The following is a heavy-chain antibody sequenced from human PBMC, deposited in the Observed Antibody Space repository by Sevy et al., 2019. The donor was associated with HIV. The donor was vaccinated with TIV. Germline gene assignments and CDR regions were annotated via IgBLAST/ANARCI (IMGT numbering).Heavy chain of an antibody. J-gene: IGHJ3*02. CDR2: ISSSSSYI. V-gene: IGHV3-21*01. CDR3: ARKQGIAARRGGYDAFDI. CDR1: GFTFSSYS. Sequence: GGSLRLSCVASGFTFSSYSMNWVRQAPGKGLEWVSSISSSSSYIYYADSVKGRFTISRDNAKNSLYLQMNSLRAEDTAVYYCARKQGIAARRGGYDAFDIWGQGTMVTVSS. D-gene: IGHD6-6*01.